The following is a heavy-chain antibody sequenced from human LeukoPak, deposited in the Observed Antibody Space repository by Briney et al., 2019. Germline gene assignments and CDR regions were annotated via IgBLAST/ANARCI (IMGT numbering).Heavy chain of an antibody. V-gene: IGHV1-8*01. D-gene: IGHD2-15*01. J-gene: IGHJ4*02. Sequence: ASVKVSCKASGYTFTSYDINWVRQATGQGLEWMGWMNPNSGNTGYAQKFKGRVTMTRNTSISTAYMELSSLRSEDTAVYYCARGRGCSGGSCYLFSILDRFDYWGQGTLVTVSS. CDR2: MNPNSGNT. CDR1: GYTFTSYD. CDR3: ARGRGCSGGSCYLFSILDRFDY.